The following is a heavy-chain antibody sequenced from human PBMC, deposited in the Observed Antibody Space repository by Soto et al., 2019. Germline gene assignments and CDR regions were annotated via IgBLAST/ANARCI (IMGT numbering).Heavy chain of an antibody. D-gene: IGHD2-8*02. CDR3: AKATATGGGAFDI. V-gene: IGHV3-23*01. J-gene: IGHJ3*02. Sequence: GGSLRLSCAASGFICSSYDMSWVRQAPGKGLEWVSTILVDGRTFYVDSVKGRFTISRDSSKKTVYLQMNSLKAGDTALYYCAKATATGGGAFDISGQGTMVNVSS. CDR2: ILVDGRT. CDR1: GFICSSYD.